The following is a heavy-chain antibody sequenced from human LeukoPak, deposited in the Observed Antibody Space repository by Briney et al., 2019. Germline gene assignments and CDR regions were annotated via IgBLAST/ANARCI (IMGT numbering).Heavy chain of an antibody. CDR3: ARAASSSPYYYYGMDV. CDR1: GYTFTSYG. Sequence: AASVKVSCKASGYTFTSYGISWVRQAPGQGLEWMGRIIPILGIANYAQKFQGRVTITADKSTSTAYMELSSLRSEDTAVYYCARAASSSPYYYYGMDVWGQGTTVTVSS. D-gene: IGHD6-6*01. J-gene: IGHJ6*02. V-gene: IGHV1-69*04. CDR2: IIPILGIA.